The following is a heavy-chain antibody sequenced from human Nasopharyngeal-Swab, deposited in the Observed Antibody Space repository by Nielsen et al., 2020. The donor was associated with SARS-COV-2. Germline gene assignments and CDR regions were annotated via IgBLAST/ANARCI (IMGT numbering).Heavy chain of an antibody. CDR3: AKGGGTTGTVGLDI. CDR2: ISCDGSNK. D-gene: IGHD1-1*01. CDR1: GFTFSSYG. V-gene: IGHV3-30*18. Sequence: GGSLRLSCAASGFTFSSYGMHWVRQAPGKGLEGVAVISCDGSNKYYADSVKGRFTISRDNSKNTLYLQMNSLRAEDTAVYYCAKGGGTTGTVGLDIWGQGTMVTVSS. J-gene: IGHJ3*02.